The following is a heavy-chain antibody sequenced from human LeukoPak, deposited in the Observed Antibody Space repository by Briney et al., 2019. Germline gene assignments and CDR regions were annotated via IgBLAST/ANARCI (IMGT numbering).Heavy chain of an antibody. CDR2: ISWNSGSI. J-gene: IGHJ2*01. V-gene: IGHV3-9*01. CDR1: GFTFDDYA. CDR3: AKDNYDILTGYSYWYFDL. Sequence: GASLRLSCAASGFTFDDYAMHWVRQAPGKGLEWVSGISWNSGSIGYADSVKGRFTISRDNAKNSLYLQMNSLRAEDTALYYCAKDNYDILTGYSYWYFDLWGRGTLVTVSS. D-gene: IGHD3-9*01.